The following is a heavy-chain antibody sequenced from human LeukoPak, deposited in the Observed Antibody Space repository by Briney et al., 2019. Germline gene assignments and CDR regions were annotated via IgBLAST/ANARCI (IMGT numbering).Heavy chain of an antibody. D-gene: IGHD3-22*01. J-gene: IGHJ4*02. CDR3: ARDARDYDSSGYYHYFDY. V-gene: IGHV1-18*01. Sequence: ASVKVSCKASGYTFTSYGISWVRQAPGQGLEWMGWISAYNGNTNYAQKLQGRVTMTTDTSTSTAYMELSSLRSEDTAVYYCARDARDYDSSGYYHYFDYWGQGTLVTVSS. CDR2: ISAYNGNT. CDR1: GYTFTSYG.